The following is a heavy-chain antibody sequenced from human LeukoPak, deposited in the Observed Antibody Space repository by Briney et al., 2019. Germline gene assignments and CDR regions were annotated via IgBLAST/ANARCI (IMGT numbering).Heavy chain of an antibody. CDR1: GFTFSSYA. Sequence: GRSLRLSCAASGFTFSSYAMHWVRQAPGKGLEWVAVISYDGSNKYYADSVKGRFTISRDNSKNTLYLQMNSLRAEDTAVYYCAKDLVTTVTSPFDYWGQGTLVTVSS. J-gene: IGHJ4*02. D-gene: IGHD4-11*01. CDR2: ISYDGSNK. V-gene: IGHV3-30*04. CDR3: AKDLVTTVTSPFDY.